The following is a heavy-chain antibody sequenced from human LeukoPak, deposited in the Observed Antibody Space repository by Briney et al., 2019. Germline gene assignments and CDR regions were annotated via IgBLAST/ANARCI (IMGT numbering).Heavy chain of an antibody. CDR2: ISSSSSTI. V-gene: IGHV3-48*04. Sequence: GGSLRLSCAASGFTFSSYSMNWVRQAPGKGLEWVSYISSSSSTIYYADSVKGRFTISRDNAKNSLYLQMNSLRAEDTAVYYCAKDRFSGSYYEGAFDIWGQGTMDTVSS. CDR3: AKDRFSGSYYEGAFDI. CDR1: GFTFSSYS. J-gene: IGHJ3*02. D-gene: IGHD1-26*01.